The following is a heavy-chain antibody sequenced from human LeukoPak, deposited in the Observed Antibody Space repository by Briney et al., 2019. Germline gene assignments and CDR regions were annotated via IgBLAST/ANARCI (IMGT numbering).Heavy chain of an antibody. Sequence: GGSLRLSCAASGFTFSSTWMNWVRQGPGKGLEWVSRITSDGSSTIYADSVKGRFTISRDNAKSTVYLQMNSLRAEDTAVYFCARDRYYIFDYWGQGTPVTVSS. D-gene: IGHD3-10*01. J-gene: IGHJ4*02. V-gene: IGHV3-74*01. CDR2: ITSDGSST. CDR3: ARDRYYIFDY. CDR1: GFTFSSTW.